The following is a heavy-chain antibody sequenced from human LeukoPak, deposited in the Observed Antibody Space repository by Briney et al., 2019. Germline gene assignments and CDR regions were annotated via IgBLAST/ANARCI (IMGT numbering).Heavy chain of an antibody. D-gene: IGHD3-22*01. CDR2: INPNSGGT. J-gene: IGHJ4*02. CDR1: GYTFTGYY. Sequence: SVKVSCKASGYTFTGYYMHWVRQAPGQGLEWMGWINPNSGGTNYAQKFQGRVTMTRDTSISTAYMELSRLRSDDTAVYYCAREGGYYYDSSGYYGYWGQGTLVTVSS. V-gene: IGHV1-2*02. CDR3: AREGGYYYDSSGYYGY.